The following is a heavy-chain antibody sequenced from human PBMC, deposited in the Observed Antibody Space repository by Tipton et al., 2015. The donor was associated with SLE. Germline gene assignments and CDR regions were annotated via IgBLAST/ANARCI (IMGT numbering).Heavy chain of an antibody. CDR1: GGSISSGGYY. CDR3: ASDYSNSDYSYYYMDV. Sequence: LRLSCTVSGGSISSGGYYWSWIRQHPGKGLEWIGYIYYSGSTNYNPSLKSRVTISVDRSQNQFSLRLSSVSAADTAVYYCASDYSNSDYSYYYMDVWDKGTTVTVSS. CDR2: IYYSGST. D-gene: IGHD4-11*01. J-gene: IGHJ6*03. V-gene: IGHV4-61*08.